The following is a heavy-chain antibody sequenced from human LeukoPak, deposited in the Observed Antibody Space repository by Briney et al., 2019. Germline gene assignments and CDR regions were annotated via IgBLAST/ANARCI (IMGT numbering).Heavy chain of an antibody. D-gene: IGHD5-18*01. Sequence: SQTLSLTCTVSGGSISSSSYYWGWIRQPPWKGLEWIGSIYYSGDNSGDTYYNPSLKSRVTISVDTSKNQFSLKLSSVTAADTAVYFCARLRGYTDGPPAYWGQGTLVTVSP. CDR1: GGSISSSSYY. J-gene: IGHJ4*02. CDR2: IYYSGDNSGDT. CDR3: ARLRGYTDGPPAY. V-gene: IGHV4-39*01.